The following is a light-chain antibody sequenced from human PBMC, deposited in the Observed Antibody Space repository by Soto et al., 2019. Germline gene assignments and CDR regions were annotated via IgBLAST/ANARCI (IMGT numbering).Light chain of an antibody. Sequence: QSALTQPPSVSGAPGQRVTISCTGSSSNIGAGSYVHWYQHLPGTAPKVLIFGDTNRRSGVPGRFSGSKSGSSASLAITGLQAEDESDYYCCSFAGTYTIFGGGTKLTVL. V-gene: IGLV1-40*01. CDR3: CSFAGTYTI. CDR1: SSNIGAGSY. J-gene: IGLJ2*01. CDR2: GDT.